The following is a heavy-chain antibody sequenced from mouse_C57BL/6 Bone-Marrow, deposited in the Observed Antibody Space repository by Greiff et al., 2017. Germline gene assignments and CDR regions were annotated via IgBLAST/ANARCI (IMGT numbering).Heavy chain of an antibody. Sequence: EVQRVESGGGLVQPGGSLKLSCAASGFTFSDYYMNWVRQTPEKRLEWVAYISNGGGSTYYPDTVKGRFTISRDNAKNTLYLQMSRLKSEDTAMYYCARPHLYYSNWYFDVWGTGTTVTVSS. CDR2: ISNGGGST. CDR3: ARPHLYYSNWYFDV. CDR1: GFTFSDYY. V-gene: IGHV5-12*01. J-gene: IGHJ1*03. D-gene: IGHD2-5*01.